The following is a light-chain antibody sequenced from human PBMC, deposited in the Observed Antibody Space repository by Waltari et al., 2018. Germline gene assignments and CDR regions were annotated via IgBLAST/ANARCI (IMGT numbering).Light chain of an antibody. CDR3: AAWDDSLNGPV. V-gene: IGLV1-36*01. Sequence: QSVLTQPPSVSEAPTQRVTISCSGSSSNIGNNAVNWYQQLPGKAPKLLIYYDDLLPSGVSDRFSGSKSGTSASLAISGLQSEYEADYYCAAWDDSLNGPVFGGGTKLTVL. CDR1: SSNIGNNA. J-gene: IGLJ3*02. CDR2: YDD.